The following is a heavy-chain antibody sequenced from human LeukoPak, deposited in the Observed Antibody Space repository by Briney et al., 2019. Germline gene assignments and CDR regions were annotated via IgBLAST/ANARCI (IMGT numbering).Heavy chain of an antibody. V-gene: IGHV4-59*01. J-gene: IGHJ4*02. CDR3: ARVVMVRGVTLFDY. CDR1: GGSISSYY. Sequence: PSETLSLTCTVSGGSISSYYWSWIRQPPGKGLEWIGYIYYSGSTNYNPSLKSQVTISVDTSKNQFSLKLSSVTAADTAVYYCARVVMVRGVTLFDYWGQGTLVTVSS. D-gene: IGHD3-10*01. CDR2: IYYSGST.